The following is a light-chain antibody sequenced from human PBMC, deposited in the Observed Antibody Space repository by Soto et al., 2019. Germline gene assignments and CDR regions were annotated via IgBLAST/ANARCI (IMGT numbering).Light chain of an antibody. CDR3: CSYAGSNTFDV. CDR2: DAY. CDR1: SSNVGGYNY. Sequence: QSALTQPRSVSGSPGQSVTISCTGTSSNVGGYNYVSWYQHHPGKAPKLVIYDAYNRPSGVPDRFSGSKSDNTASLTISGLQAEDEADYYCCSYAGSNTFDVFGTWTKVTVL. V-gene: IGLV2-11*01. J-gene: IGLJ1*01.